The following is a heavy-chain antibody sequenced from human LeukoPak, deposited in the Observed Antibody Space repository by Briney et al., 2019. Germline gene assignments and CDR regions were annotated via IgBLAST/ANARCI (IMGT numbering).Heavy chain of an antibody. V-gene: IGHV4-39*07. Sequence: PSETLSLTCTVSGGSISSSSYYWGWIRQPPGKGLEWIGSIYYSGSTYYNPSLKSRVTISVDTSKNQFSLKLSSVTAADTAVYYCARDSRDGPFDLWGRGTLVTVSS. J-gene: IGHJ2*01. CDR1: GGSISSSSYY. CDR3: ARDSRDGPFDL. CDR2: IYYSGST. D-gene: IGHD5-24*01.